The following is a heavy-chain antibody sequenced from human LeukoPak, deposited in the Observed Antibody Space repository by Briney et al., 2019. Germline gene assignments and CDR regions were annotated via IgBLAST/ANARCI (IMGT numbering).Heavy chain of an antibody. CDR1: GGSISSSSYY. CDR2: IYYSGTT. Sequence: SETLSLTCTVSGGSISSSSYYWGWVRQPPGKGLEWIGSIYYSGTTYYNPSLKSRVTMSVDTSKNQFSLRLSSVTAADTAVYYCARLVDSSGYYFNWYFDLRGRGTLVTVSS. V-gene: IGHV4-39*01. D-gene: IGHD3-22*01. J-gene: IGHJ2*01. CDR3: ARLVDSSGYYFNWYFDL.